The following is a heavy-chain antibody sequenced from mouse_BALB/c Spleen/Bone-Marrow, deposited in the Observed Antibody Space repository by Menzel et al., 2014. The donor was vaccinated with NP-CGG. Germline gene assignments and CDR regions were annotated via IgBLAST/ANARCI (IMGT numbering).Heavy chain of an antibody. D-gene: IGHD2-3*01. CDR3: GRANAGYSTVYYFNL. V-gene: IGHV5-6-5*01. Sequence: EESGGRLVTPGTPLTLTCTVSGFSLSRYTMTWVRQAPGKGLEWIGIIDTTGSTYCASWAKGRFTISKTSTTVDLKITSPTTEDTATYFCGRANAGYSTVYYFNLWGQGTLVTVSS. CDR2: IDTTGST. J-gene: IGHJ2*01. CDR1: GFSLSRYT.